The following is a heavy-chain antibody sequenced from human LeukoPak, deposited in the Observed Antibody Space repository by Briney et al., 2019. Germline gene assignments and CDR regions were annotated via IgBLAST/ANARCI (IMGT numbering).Heavy chain of an antibody. CDR1: GYTFINYA. V-gene: IGHV1-18*01. Sequence: GASVTVSCKASGYTFINYAINWVRQAPGQGLEWMGGISAYNGNTNYAQNLQGRVTMTTDTSTNTAYMELRSLRSDDTAVYYCARGGVGSSWYDYWGQGTLVTVSS. CDR2: ISAYNGNT. D-gene: IGHD6-13*01. CDR3: ARGGVGSSWYDY. J-gene: IGHJ4*02.